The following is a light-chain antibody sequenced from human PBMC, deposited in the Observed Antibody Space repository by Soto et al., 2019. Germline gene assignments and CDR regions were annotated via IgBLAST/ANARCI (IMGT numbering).Light chain of an antibody. CDR2: DAS. J-gene: IGKJ4*01. V-gene: IGKV3-11*01. CDR1: QSVSSY. Sequence: EIVLTQSPATLSLSPGERATLCCRASQSVSSYLAWYQQKPGQAPRLLIYDASNRATCIPARFSGSGSGTDFTLTISSLEPEDFAVYYCQQRSNWLTFGGGTKVEIK. CDR3: QQRSNWLT.